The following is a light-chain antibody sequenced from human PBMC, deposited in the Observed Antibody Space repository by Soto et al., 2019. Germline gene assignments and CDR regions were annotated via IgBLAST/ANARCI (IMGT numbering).Light chain of an antibody. Sequence: ETMMTQSPDTLSVPLGERATLSCRASQSLRSSLAWYQQKPGQAPRLLIYDASTRATGIPARFSGSGSGTDFTLTISGLQSEDFAVYYCQQYNNWPQTFGQGTKVDIK. CDR1: QSLRSS. CDR3: QQYNNWPQT. V-gene: IGKV3-15*01. CDR2: DAS. J-gene: IGKJ1*01.